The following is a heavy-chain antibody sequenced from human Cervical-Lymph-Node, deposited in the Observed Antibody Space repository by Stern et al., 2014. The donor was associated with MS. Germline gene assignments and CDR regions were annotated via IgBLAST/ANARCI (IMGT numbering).Heavy chain of an antibody. V-gene: IGHV3-23*04. D-gene: IGHD3-10*01. CDR1: GITFNYYA. Sequence: EQLVESGGGLVQPGGSLRLSCVASGITFNYYALTWVRQTPGKGLEWVSTISDSGDNTYYGDSVKGRFTISRDNSKNTLYLQMNSLRAEDTAVYYCAKDRILLHGSRDVWGQGTTVTVSS. CDR3: AKDRILLHGSRDV. CDR2: ISDSGDNT. J-gene: IGHJ6*02.